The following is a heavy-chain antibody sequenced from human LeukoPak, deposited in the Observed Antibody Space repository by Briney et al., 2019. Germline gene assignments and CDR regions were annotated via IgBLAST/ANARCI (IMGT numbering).Heavy chain of an antibody. CDR1: GFSFSTYG. CDR3: TREASKGYYDTSGYYYDY. J-gene: IGHJ4*02. V-gene: IGHV3-33*08. Sequence: PGGSLRLSCAASGFSFSTYGMHWVRQAPGKGLEWVAVIWSDGSYKNYADSVKGRFSISRDNSKNTLYLQMNSLRADDTAVYYCTREASKGYYDTSGYYYDYWGQGTLVTVSS. D-gene: IGHD3-22*01. CDR2: IWSDGSYK.